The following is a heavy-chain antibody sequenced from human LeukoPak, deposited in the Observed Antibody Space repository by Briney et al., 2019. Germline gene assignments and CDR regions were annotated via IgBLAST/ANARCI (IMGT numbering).Heavy chain of an antibody. D-gene: IGHD6-13*01. Sequence: SETLSLTCTVSGGSISSYYWSWIRQPPGKGLEWIGYIYYSGSTNYNPSPKSRVTISVDTSKNQFSLKLSSVTAADTAVYYCARDAVYSSSWYYGMDVWGQGTTVTVSS. J-gene: IGHJ6*02. CDR1: GGSISSYY. V-gene: IGHV4-59*01. CDR2: IYYSGST. CDR3: ARDAVYSSSWYYGMDV.